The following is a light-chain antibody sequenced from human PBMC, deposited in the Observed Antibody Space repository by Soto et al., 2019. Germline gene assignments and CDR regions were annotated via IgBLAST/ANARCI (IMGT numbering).Light chain of an antibody. V-gene: IGKV1-5*01. J-gene: IGKJ1*01. Sequence: DIQMTQSPPTLSASVGDRVTITCRASQSISSWLAWYQQKPGKAPKLLIYDASSLESGVPSRFSGSGSGTEFTLTISSLQPDDFATYYCQQYNSYPVTFGQGTKVDIK. CDR2: DAS. CDR3: QQYNSYPVT. CDR1: QSISSW.